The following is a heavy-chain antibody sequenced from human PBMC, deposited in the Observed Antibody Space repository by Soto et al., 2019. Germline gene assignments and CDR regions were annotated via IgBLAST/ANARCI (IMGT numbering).Heavy chain of an antibody. Sequence: PSETLSLTCTVSGGSISSYYWSWIRQPPGKGLEWIGYIYYSGSTNYNPSLKSRVTISVDTSKNQFSLKPSSVTAADTAVYYCARRNYYYYYMDVWGKGTTVTVSS. CDR2: IYYSGST. V-gene: IGHV4-59*08. CDR1: GGSISSYY. J-gene: IGHJ6*03. CDR3: ARRNYYYYYMDV.